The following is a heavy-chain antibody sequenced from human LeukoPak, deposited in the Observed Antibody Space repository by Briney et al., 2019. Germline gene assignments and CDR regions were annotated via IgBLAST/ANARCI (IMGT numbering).Heavy chain of an antibody. CDR2: ISGSGGST. J-gene: IGHJ4*02. D-gene: IGHD1-26*01. CDR1: GFTVSSNY. CDR3: ARMHRGSPGGY. V-gene: IGHV3-23*01. Sequence: PGRSLRLSCAASGFTVSSNYMSWVRQAPGKGLEWVSAISGSGGSTYYADSVKGRFTISRDNSKNTLYLQMNSLRAEDTAVYYCARMHRGSPGGYWGQGTLVTVSS.